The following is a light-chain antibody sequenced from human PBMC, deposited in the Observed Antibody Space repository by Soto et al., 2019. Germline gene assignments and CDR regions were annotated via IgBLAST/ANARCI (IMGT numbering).Light chain of an antibody. CDR2: GAS. CDR3: LQYASSSLP. Sequence: SLYQRKKTTHSYRASQSVSNNYLAWYQQKPGQAPRLLIYGASNRATGIPDRFSGSGSGTDFTLTISRRLREDLAAYYCLQYASSSLPVGRGTRLEIK. V-gene: IGKV3-20*01. J-gene: IGKJ5*01. CDR1: QSVSNNY.